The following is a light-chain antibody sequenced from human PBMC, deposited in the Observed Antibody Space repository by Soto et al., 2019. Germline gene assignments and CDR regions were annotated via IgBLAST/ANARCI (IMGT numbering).Light chain of an antibody. V-gene: IGKV2-30*01. J-gene: IGKJ4*01. CDR3: MHGTHWPPRLT. Sequence: DVVLTQSPLSLPVTLGQPASISCRSSQSLVSSDGNTYLNWFQQRPGQSPRRLLYKVSNRDSGVRSRLSCSGSGTEFTLKISSVEAEDVGVYYCMHGTHWPPRLTFGGGTKVEIK. CDR1: QSLVSSDGNTY. CDR2: KVS.